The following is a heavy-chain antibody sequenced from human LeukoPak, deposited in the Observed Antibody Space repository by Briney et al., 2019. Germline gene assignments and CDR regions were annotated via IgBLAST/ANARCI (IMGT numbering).Heavy chain of an antibody. CDR2: IYPDDSDT. V-gene: IGHV5-51*01. D-gene: IGHD3-9*01. J-gene: IGHJ3*02. CDR1: GYRFTNYW. CDR3: ARRWGTYDILTGYYRDQDAFDI. Sequence: GESLKISCKGSGYRFTNYWIAWVRQMPGKGLEWMGIIYPDDSDTTYSPSFQNQVTISADKSIGTAYLQWSSLKASDTAMYYCARRWGTYDILTGYYRDQDAFDIWGQGTMVTVSS.